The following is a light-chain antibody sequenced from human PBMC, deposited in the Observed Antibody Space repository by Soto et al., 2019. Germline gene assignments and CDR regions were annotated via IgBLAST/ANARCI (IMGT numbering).Light chain of an antibody. J-gene: IGLJ2*01. Sequence: SVLTQPPSVSGAPGQRVTISCTGSSSSIGAGYDVNWYQQLPGTAPKLLIYGNNNRPSGVPDRFSGSKSGTSASLAITGLQAEDEADYYCQSYDNSLSGPVFGGGTKLTVL. CDR2: GNN. CDR3: QSYDNSLSGPV. V-gene: IGLV1-40*01. CDR1: SSSIGAGYD.